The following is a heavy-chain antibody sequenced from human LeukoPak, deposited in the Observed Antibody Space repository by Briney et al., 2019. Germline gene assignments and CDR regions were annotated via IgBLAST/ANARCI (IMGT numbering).Heavy chain of an antibody. CDR1: GYTFTSYD. J-gene: IGHJ5*02. V-gene: IGHV1-8*03. CDR2: MNPNSGNT. CDR3: ARGRGHVLRFLEWVNWFDP. Sequence: ASVKVSCKASGYTFTSYDINWVRQATGQGLEWMGWMNPNSGNTGYAQKFQGRVTITRNTSISTAYMELSSLRSEDTAVYYCARGRGHVLRFLEWVNWFDPWGQGTLVTVSS. D-gene: IGHD3-3*01.